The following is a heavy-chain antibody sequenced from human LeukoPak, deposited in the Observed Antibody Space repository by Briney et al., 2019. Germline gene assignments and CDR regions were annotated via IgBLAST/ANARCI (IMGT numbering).Heavy chain of an antibody. D-gene: IGHD1-26*01. CDR2: ISSSGANA. CDR1: GFTFRDAA. V-gene: IGHV3-23*01. CDR3: AKDMELAS. J-gene: IGHJ5*02. Sequence: GGSLTLSCAASGFTFRDAAMTWVRQAPGKGLEWVSLISSSGANAYYADSVKGRFTISRDNSKNTLYLQMNNLRGDDTAEYYCAKDMELASWGQGTLVTVSS.